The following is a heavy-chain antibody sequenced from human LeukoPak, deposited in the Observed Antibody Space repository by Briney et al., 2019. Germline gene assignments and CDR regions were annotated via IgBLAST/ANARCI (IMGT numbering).Heavy chain of an antibody. Sequence: GGSLRLSCAASGFTFNNYSMNWVRQAPGKGLEWVSSISYSSSYIYYGDSVKGRFTISRDNAKNSLYLQMNSLRVEDTAVYYCARGHYDILTRVDYWGLGTLSPSPQ. V-gene: IGHV3-21*01. CDR3: ARGHYDILTRVDY. D-gene: IGHD3-9*01. CDR2: ISYSSSYI. CDR1: GFTFNNYS. J-gene: IGHJ4*02.